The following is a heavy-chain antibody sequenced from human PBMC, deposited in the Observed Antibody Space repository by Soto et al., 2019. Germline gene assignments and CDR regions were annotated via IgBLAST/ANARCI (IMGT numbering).Heavy chain of an antibody. CDR2: IYYSGST. Sequence: PSETLSLTCTVSGGPISSGGYYWSWIRQHPGKGLEWIGYIYYSGSTYYNPSLKSRVTISVDTSKNQFSLKLSSVTAADTAVYYCARGAAGRYYYYGMDVWGQGTTVTVSS. D-gene: IGHD6-13*01. CDR1: GGPISSGGYY. J-gene: IGHJ6*02. CDR3: ARGAAGRYYYYGMDV. V-gene: IGHV4-31*03.